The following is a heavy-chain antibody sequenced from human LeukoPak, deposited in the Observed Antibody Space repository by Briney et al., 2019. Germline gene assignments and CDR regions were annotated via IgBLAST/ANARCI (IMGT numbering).Heavy chain of an antibody. CDR2: ISGNGAGT. CDR3: AKDANYFHSGSYLIPFDF. CDR1: GFTFSRNA. V-gene: IGHV3-23*01. Sequence: GGSLRLFCAASGFTFSRNAMNWVRQAPGKGLEWVASISGNGAGTYYADSVKGRFNISRDNSKNTLYLQMNSLRTEDTAVYYCAKDANYFHSGSYLIPFDFWGQGTLVTVSS. J-gene: IGHJ4*02. D-gene: IGHD1-26*01.